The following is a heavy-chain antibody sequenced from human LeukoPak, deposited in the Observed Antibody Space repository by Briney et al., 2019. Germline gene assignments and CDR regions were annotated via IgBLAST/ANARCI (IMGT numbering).Heavy chain of an antibody. Sequence: SETLSLTCTVSGGSISSGSYYWSWIRQPAGKGLEWIGRIYTSGSTNYNPSLKSRVTISVDTSKNQFSLKLSSVTAADTAVYYCARAVVVTATSVRSDYFDYWGQGTLVTGSS. D-gene: IGHD2-21*02. V-gene: IGHV4-61*02. CDR3: ARAVVVTATSVRSDYFDY. CDR2: IYTSGST. CDR1: GGSISSGSYY. J-gene: IGHJ4*02.